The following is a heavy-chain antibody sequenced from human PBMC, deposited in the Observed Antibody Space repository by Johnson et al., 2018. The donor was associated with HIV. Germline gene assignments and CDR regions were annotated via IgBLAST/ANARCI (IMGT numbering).Heavy chain of an antibody. Sequence: QVQLVESGGGVVQPGRSLRLSCAASGFTFSSYGMHWVRQAPGKGLEWVAVIWYDGSNKYYADSVKGRFTISRDNSKNTLYLQMNSLSAEDTAVYYCAREEGNYILTRGDAFDIWGKGTMVTVSS. CDR2: IWYDGSNK. J-gene: IGHJ3*02. CDR1: GFTFSSYG. V-gene: IGHV3-33*01. D-gene: IGHD3-9*01. CDR3: AREEGNYILTRGDAFDI.